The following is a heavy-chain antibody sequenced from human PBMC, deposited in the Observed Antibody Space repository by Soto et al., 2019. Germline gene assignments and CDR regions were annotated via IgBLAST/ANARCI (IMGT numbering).Heavy chain of an antibody. J-gene: IGHJ6*02. D-gene: IGHD5-12*01. CDR1: GFTFSSYE. Sequence: GGSLRLSCEASGFTFSSYEMNWVRQAPGKGLERVSYISSSGSTIYYADSVKGRFTISRDNAKNSLYLQMNSLRAEDTAVYYCARDEFGGRDGYNYVDYYYYYGMDVWGQGTTVTV. V-gene: IGHV3-48*03. CDR2: ISSSGSTI. CDR3: ARDEFGGRDGYNYVDYYYYYGMDV.